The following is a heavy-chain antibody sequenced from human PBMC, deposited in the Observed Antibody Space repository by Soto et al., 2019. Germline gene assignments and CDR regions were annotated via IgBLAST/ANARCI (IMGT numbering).Heavy chain of an antibody. CDR2: IYYTGST. V-gene: IGHV4-61*01. CDR1: GGSVSSGSYY. CDR3: VTARRNCSGPNCHGFDK. D-gene: IGHD2-15*01. Sequence: QVQLQESGPGLVKPSETLSLTCSVSGGSVSSGSYYWSWIRQPPGKGLEWIGYIYYTGSTNYNPSLKGRVTISGDTSKNQFSLKVNSVTAADTAVYYCVTARRNCSGPNCHGFDKWGQGTLVTVSS. J-gene: IGHJ4*02.